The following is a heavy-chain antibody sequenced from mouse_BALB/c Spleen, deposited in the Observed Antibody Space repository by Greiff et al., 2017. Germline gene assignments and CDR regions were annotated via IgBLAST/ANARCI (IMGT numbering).Heavy chain of an antibody. D-gene: IGHD1-2*01. CDR2: IYPGDGDT. CDR1: GYTFTSYW. CDR3: ARSVQFITTATGAMDY. V-gene: IGHV1-87*01. J-gene: IGHJ4*01. Sequence: VQLQQSGAELARPGASVKLSCKASGYTFTSYWMQWVKQRPGQGLEWIGAIYPGDGDTRYTQKFKGKATLTADKSSSTAYMQLSSLASEDSAVYYCARSVQFITTATGAMDYWGQGTSVTVSS.